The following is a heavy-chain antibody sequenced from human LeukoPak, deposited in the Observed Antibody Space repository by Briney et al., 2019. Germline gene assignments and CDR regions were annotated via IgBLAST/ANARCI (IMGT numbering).Heavy chain of an antibody. Sequence: SETLSLTCAVYGGSFSGYYWSWIRQPPGKGLEWIGEINHSGSTNYNPSLKSRVTISVDTSKNQFSLKLSSVTAADTAVYYCARRTGFWSGYSFDYWGQGTLATVSS. J-gene: IGHJ4*02. V-gene: IGHV4-34*01. CDR2: INHSGST. CDR1: GGSFSGYY. CDR3: ARRTGFWSGYSFDY. D-gene: IGHD3-3*01.